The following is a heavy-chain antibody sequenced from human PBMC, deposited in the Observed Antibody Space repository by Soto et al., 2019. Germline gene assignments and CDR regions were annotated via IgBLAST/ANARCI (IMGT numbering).Heavy chain of an antibody. CDR2: IRSQPYGGTA. Sequence: GGSLRLSCTASGFPFCNFLMIWFRQAPGKGMEWVGFIRSQPYGGTAEYAASVRGRFTISRDDSKGIAYLQMNSLQTEDSGVYYCIGSFPFWGQVTLVTVSS. CDR3: IGSFPF. D-gene: IGHD3-10*01. CDR1: GFPFCNFL. V-gene: IGHV3-49*03. J-gene: IGHJ4*02.